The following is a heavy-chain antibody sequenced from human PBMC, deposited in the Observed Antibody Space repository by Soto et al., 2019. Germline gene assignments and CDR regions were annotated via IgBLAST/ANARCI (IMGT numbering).Heavy chain of an antibody. CDR3: ARQIYDSDSGPNFQYYFDS. J-gene: IGHJ4*02. Sequence: GEYLKISCKGSGYSFAGYWITWVRQMPGKGLGWMGRIDPSDSQTYYSPSFRGHVTISAAKSITTVFLQWSSLRASDTAMYYCARQIYDSDSGPNFQYYFDSWGQGTLVTVSS. CDR2: IDPSDSQT. D-gene: IGHD3-22*01. V-gene: IGHV5-10-1*01. CDR1: GYSFAGYW.